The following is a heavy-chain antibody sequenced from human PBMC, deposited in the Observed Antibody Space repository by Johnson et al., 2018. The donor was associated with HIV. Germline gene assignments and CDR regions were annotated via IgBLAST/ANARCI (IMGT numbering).Heavy chain of an antibody. Sequence: VQLAESGGGLVQPGGSLRLSCAASGFTFSSYAMSWVRQAPGKGLEWVSAISGSGGSTYYADSVKGRFTISRDNSKNTLYLQMNSLRAEDTAVYYCAKEGYSRCWYGPPDAFDIWGHGTMVTVSS. D-gene: IGHD6-13*01. CDR1: GFTFSSYA. V-gene: IGHV3-23*04. CDR2: ISGSGGST. J-gene: IGHJ3*02. CDR3: AKEGYSRCWYGPPDAFDI.